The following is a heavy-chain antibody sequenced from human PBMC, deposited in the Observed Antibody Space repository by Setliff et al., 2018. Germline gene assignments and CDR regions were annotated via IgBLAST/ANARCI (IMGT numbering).Heavy chain of an antibody. J-gene: IGHJ6*02. V-gene: IGHV4-39*06. D-gene: IGHD2-8*02. CDR3: TRDQDLRWCKAGTGCYYNYYGLDV. CDR2: ISYRGNT. Sequence: LSLTCTVSGGSISSSSYYWGLIRQPPGKGLEWIGSISYRGNTFYNPSLTSRVTISLDTSKKQLALKLTTLSAADTAVYYCTRDQDLRWCKAGTGCYYNYYGLDVWGQGTTVTVSS. CDR1: GGSISSSSYY.